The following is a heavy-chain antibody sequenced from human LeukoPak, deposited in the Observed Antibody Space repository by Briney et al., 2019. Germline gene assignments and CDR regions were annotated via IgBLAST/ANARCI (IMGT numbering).Heavy chain of an antibody. Sequence: PSETLSLTCTVSGGSISSYYWSWIRQPPGKGLEWIGYIYTSGSTNYNPSLESRVTISVDTSKNQFSLKLSSVTAADTAVYYCARQDFWSGYLDYWGQGTLVTVSS. CDR3: ARQDFWSGYLDY. J-gene: IGHJ4*02. CDR1: GGSISSYY. CDR2: IYTSGST. D-gene: IGHD3-3*01. V-gene: IGHV4-4*09.